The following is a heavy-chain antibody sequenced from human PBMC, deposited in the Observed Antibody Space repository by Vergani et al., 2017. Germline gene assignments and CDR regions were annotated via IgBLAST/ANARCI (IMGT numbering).Heavy chain of an antibody. CDR1: GGTFSSYA. Sequence: VQLVQSGAEVKKPGSSVKVSCKASGGTFSSYAMSWVRQAPGKGLEWVSAISGSGGSTYYADSVKGRFTISRDNSKNTLYLQMNSLRAEDTAVYYCARDGRFGSPRGWFDPWGQGTLVTVSS. V-gene: IGHV3-23*04. D-gene: IGHD1-26*01. CDR2: ISGSGGST. CDR3: ARDGRFGSPRGWFDP. J-gene: IGHJ5*02.